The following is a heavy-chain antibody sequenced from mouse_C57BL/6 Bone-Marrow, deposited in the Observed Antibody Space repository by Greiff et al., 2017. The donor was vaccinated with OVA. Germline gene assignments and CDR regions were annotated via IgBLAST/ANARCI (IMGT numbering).Heavy chain of an antibody. CDR1: GFNIKDYY. D-gene: IGHD2-5*01. CDR3: TMAYYSKEFAY. CDR2: IDPEDGDT. J-gene: IGHJ3*01. V-gene: IGHV14-1*01. Sequence: EVQLQESGAELVRPGASVKLSCTASGFNIKDYYMHWVKQRPEQGLEWIGRIDPEDGDTAYAPKFQGKATMTADTSSNTAYLQLSSLTSEDTAVYYCTMAYYSKEFAYWGQGTLVTVSA.